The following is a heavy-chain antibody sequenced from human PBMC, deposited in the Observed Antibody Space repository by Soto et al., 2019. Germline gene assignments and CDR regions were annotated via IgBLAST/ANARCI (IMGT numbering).Heavy chain of an antibody. CDR2: ISAYNGNT. CDR3: ARDWGFYGDYYGMGV. CDR1: GYTFTSYG. J-gene: IGHJ6*02. Sequence: GASVKVSCKASGYTFTSYGISWVRQAPGQGLEWMGWISAYNGNTNYAQKLQGRVTMTTDTSTSTAYMELRSLRSDDTAVYYCARDWGFYGDYYGMGVWGQGTTVTVSS. V-gene: IGHV1-18*01. D-gene: IGHD4-17*01.